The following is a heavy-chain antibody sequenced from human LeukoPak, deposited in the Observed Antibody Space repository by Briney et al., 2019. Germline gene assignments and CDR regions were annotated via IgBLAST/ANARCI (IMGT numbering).Heavy chain of an antibody. V-gene: IGHV4-59*01. CDR1: GGSIRNYF. D-gene: IGHD3-10*01. J-gene: IGHJ3*01. Sequence: KPAEPLSPPCTVPGGSIRNYFWSWLPQPPGKALEWVGYLFYSGSTNYNPSLKSRVSMSVDTSKSQFSLNLYSVTAADTALYYCVTSGEFSGSSPLGVFDVWGQGALVTVSS. CDR3: VTSGEFSGSSPLGVFDV. CDR2: LFYSGST.